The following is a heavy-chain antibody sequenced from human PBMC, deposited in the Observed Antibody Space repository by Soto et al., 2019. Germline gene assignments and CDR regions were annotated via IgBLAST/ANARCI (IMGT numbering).Heavy chain of an antibody. CDR1: GFTFSSYA. Sequence: GGSLRLSCAASGFTFSSYAMHWVRQAPGKGLEWVAVISYDGSNKYYADSVKGRFTISRDNSKNTLYLQMNSLRAEDTAVYYCARRRGSLVRWFDTWGQGT. J-gene: IGHJ5*02. D-gene: IGHD1-26*01. CDR2: ISYDGSNK. CDR3: ARRRGSLVRWFDT. V-gene: IGHV3-30-3*01.